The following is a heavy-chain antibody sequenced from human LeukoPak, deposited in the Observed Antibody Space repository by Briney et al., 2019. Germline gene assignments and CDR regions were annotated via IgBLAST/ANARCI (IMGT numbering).Heavy chain of an antibody. D-gene: IGHD2-21*02. CDR2: ISYDGSNK. V-gene: IGHV3-30*03. J-gene: IGHJ5*02. CDR1: GFTFSSYG. Sequence: GRSLRLSCAASGFTFSSYGMHWVRQAPGKGLEWVAVISYDGSNKYYADSVKGRFTISRDNSKNTLYLQMNSLRPEDTALYYCARVSERLLPSFKWFDPWGQGTLVTVSS. CDR3: ARVSERLLPSFKWFDP.